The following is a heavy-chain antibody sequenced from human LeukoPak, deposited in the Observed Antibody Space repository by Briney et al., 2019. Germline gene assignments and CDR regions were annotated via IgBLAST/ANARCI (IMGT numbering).Heavy chain of an antibody. Sequence: PGGSLRLSCAASGFTFSSYAMHRVRQAPGKGLEWVAVISYDGSNKYYADSVKGRFTIFRDNSKNTLYLQMNSLRAEDTAVYYCAREVAYGDYGGFDYWGQGTLVTVSS. J-gene: IGHJ4*02. CDR1: GFTFSSYA. V-gene: IGHV3-30-3*01. CDR2: ISYDGSNK. CDR3: AREVAYGDYGGFDY. D-gene: IGHD4-17*01.